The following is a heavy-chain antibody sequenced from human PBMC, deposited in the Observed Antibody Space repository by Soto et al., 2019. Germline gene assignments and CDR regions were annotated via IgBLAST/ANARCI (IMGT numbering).Heavy chain of an antibody. CDR2: ISGSGGST. Sequence: GSMRRSGAAAGFTFSSYAMSWVRQAPGKGLEWVSAISGSGGSTYYADSVKGRFTISRDNSKNTLYLQMNSLRAEDTAVYYCASKIVVVTRDDAFDIWGQGTMVTVSS. D-gene: IGHD3-22*01. CDR3: ASKIVVVTRDDAFDI. CDR1: GFTFSSYA. V-gene: IGHV3-23*01. J-gene: IGHJ3*02.